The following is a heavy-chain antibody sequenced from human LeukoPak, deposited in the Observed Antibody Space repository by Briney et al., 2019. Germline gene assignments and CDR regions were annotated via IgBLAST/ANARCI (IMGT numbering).Heavy chain of an antibody. D-gene: IGHD3-22*01. J-gene: IGHJ4*02. CDR1: GFTFSTYY. CDR3: VVTTRSVSFDF. V-gene: IGHV3-7*05. CDR2: IDQDGSGR. Sequence: GGSLRLSCAASGFTFSTYYMFWVRQAPGKGLEWVASIDQDGSGRDYVDSVKGRFAISRDNAKTSLYLQMSSLSAEDTAVYYCVVTTRSVSFDFWGQGTLVTVSS.